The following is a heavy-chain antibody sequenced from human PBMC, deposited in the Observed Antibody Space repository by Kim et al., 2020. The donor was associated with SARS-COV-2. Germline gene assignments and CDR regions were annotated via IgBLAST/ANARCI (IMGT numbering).Heavy chain of an antibody. CDR2: IYYSGST. V-gene: IGHV4-59*01. J-gene: IGHJ4*02. D-gene: IGHD3-10*01. CDR1: GGSISSYY. CDR3: ARDLSANSGEGFNY. Sequence: SETLSLTCTVSGGSISSYYWNWIRQPPGKGLEWIGYIYYSGSTNYNPSLKSRVTISVDTSKNQSSLKLTSVTAADTAVYYCARDLSANSGEGFNYWGQGT.